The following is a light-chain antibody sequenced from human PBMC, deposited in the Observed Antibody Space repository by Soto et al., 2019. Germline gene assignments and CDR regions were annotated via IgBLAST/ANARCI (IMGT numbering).Light chain of an antibody. CDR1: SSDVGGSNG. CDR3: SSNTSSSTYV. CDR2: DVS. J-gene: IGLJ1*01. Sequence: QSALTQPPSVSGSPGQSVAISCTGTSSDVGGSNGVSWYQQPPGTAPKLIIYDVSNRPSGVPDRFSGSKSGNTASLIFFGLQAEDEGDYYCSSNTSSSTYVFGTGTKVTVL. V-gene: IGLV2-18*02.